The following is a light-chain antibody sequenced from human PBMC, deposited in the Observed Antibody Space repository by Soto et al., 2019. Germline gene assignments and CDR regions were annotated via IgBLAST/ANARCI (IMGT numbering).Light chain of an antibody. CDR3: QQYGNSRT. J-gene: IGKJ1*01. CDR1: QSVSSNY. CDR2: GAS. V-gene: IGKV3-20*01. Sequence: EIVLRQSPATLSSFPGDRVTLSCRASQSVSSNYLAWYQQKLGQAPRLLIYGASTRATGIPDRFSGSGSGTDFTLTISRLEPEDFAVYYCQQYGNSRTFGQGTKVDIK.